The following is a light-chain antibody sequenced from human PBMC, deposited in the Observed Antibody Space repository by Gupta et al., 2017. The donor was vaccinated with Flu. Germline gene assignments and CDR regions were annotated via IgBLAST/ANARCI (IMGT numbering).Light chain of an antibody. CDR3: MQGAHWPWA. CDR1: KGLVYGDGSTK. J-gene: IGKJ1*01. CDR2: QVS. Sequence: GTLGHPASISCRSSKGLVYGDGSTKLHWFQQRPGRSPRRLLYQVSYRDSGVPDRFSGSGSGTECTRKSSRVEAEDVGIYFCMQGAHWPWAFGQGTKVEIK. V-gene: IGKV2-30*01.